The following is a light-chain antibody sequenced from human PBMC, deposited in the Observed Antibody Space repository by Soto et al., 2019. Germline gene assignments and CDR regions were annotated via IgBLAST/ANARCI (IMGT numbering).Light chain of an antibody. CDR1: QTVGSY. V-gene: IGKV3-20*01. Sequence: ETVLTQSPGTLSLSPGERATLSCRASQTVGSYLAWYQQKPGQAPRLLIYGASSRATGIPDRFSGSGSGTDFTLTISRLEPEDFAVYYCQHYAGSPWTFGQGTKVDIK. CDR3: QHYAGSPWT. CDR2: GAS. J-gene: IGKJ1*01.